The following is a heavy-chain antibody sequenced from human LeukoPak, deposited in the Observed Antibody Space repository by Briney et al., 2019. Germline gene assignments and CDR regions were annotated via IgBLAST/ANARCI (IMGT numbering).Heavy chain of an antibody. CDR2: INHSGST. CDR1: GGSFSGYY. CDR3: AREVVRGIFDY. J-gene: IGHJ4*02. Sequence: SETLSLTCAVYGGSFSGYYWSWIRQPPGKGLEWIGEINHSGSTNYNPSLKSRVTISVDTSKNQFSLKLSSVTAADTAVYYCAREVVRGIFDYWGQGTLVTVSS. D-gene: IGHD6-13*01. V-gene: IGHV4-34*01.